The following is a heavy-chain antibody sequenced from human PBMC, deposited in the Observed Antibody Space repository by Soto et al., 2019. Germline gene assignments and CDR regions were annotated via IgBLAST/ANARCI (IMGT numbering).Heavy chain of an antibody. CDR1: GFTVSSNY. CDR3: ARYSGSDLQNIYYYYGMDV. Sequence: PGGSLRLSCAASGFTVSSNYMSWVRQAPGKGLEWVANIKQDGSEKYYVDSVKGRFTISRDNAKNSLYLQMNSLRAEDTAVYYCARYSGSDLQNIYYYYGMDVWGQGTTVTVSS. D-gene: IGHD1-26*01. CDR2: IKQDGSEK. V-gene: IGHV3-7*01. J-gene: IGHJ6*02.